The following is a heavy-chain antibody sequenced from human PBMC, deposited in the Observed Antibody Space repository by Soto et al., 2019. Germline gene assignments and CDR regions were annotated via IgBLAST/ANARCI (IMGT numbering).Heavy chain of an antibody. V-gene: IGHV1-3*01. CDR1: GYTFTSYA. CDR2: INAGNGNT. CDR3: ARDLIYSSGSLDY. D-gene: IGHD6-19*01. Sequence: ASVKVSCKASGYTFTSYAMHWVRQAPGQRHEWMGWINAGNGNTKYSQKFQGRVTITRDTSASTAYMELSSLRSEDTAVYYCARDLIYSSGSLDYWGQGTLVTVSS. J-gene: IGHJ4*02.